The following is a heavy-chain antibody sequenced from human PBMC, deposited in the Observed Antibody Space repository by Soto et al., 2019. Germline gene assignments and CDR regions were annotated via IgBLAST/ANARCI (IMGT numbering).Heavy chain of an antibody. CDR1: GASISSYY. J-gene: IGHJ3*02. Sequence: QVQLQESGPGLVKPSETLSLTCSVSGASISSYYWRWIRQPTGKGLEWIGYVYYSGTTTYNPSLQGRVSMSLDTTNSQFSLRLSSVTAADTAVYYCALERCNWNNAFDIGGQWTMVTVSS. CDR2: VYYSGTT. CDR3: ALERCNWNNAFDI. V-gene: IGHV4-59*01. D-gene: IGHD1-1*01.